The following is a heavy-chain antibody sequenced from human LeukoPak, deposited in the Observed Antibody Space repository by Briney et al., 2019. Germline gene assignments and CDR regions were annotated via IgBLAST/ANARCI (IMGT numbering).Heavy chain of an antibody. CDR2: ISSSGSTM. D-gene: IGHD5/OR15-5a*01. Sequence: PGGSLRFSFEASGFTSSSNEMNWFRKAQGKGLNWVSYISSSGSTMYYADSVKGRFTISRDNAKNSLYLQMNNLRADDTAVYYCVRDVRWSTIGDSWGRGTLVTVSS. V-gene: IGHV3-48*03. J-gene: IGHJ4*02. CDR1: GFTSSSNE. CDR3: VRDVRWSTIGDS.